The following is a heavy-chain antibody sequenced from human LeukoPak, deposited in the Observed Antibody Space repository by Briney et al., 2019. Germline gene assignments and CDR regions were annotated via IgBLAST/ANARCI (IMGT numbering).Heavy chain of an antibody. CDR2: IYSGGST. V-gene: IGHV3-53*01. CDR3: AKVGSNWYPNWFDP. CDR1: GFNVNGNY. J-gene: IGHJ5*02. Sequence: PGGSLRLSCAASGFNVNGNYMSWVRQAPGKGLEWVSIIYSGGSTYYADSVKGRFTISRDNSKNTLYLQMNSLRAEDTAVYYCAKVGSNWYPNWFDPWGQGTLVTVSS. D-gene: IGHD6-13*01.